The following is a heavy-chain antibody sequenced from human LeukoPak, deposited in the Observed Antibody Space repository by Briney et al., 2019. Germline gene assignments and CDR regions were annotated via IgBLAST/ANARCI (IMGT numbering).Heavy chain of an antibody. D-gene: IGHD6-13*01. J-gene: IGHJ4*02. CDR3: ARGPVSSSWSGGPYDY. Sequence: ASVKVSCKASGYTFTSYGISRVRQAPGKGLGWMGWISAYNGNTNYAQKLQGRVTMTTDTSTSTAYMELRSLRSDDTAVYYCARGPVSSSWSGGPYDYWGQGTLVTVSS. V-gene: IGHV1-18*01. CDR1: GYTFTSYG. CDR2: ISAYNGNT.